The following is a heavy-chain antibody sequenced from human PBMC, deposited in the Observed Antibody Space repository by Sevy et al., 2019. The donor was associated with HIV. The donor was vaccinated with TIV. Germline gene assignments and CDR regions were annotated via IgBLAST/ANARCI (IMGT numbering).Heavy chain of an antibody. CDR3: ARLYPCGGACYDFDS. V-gene: IGHV1-69*13. J-gene: IGHJ4*02. CDR1: GGNFRNYV. D-gene: IGHD2-21*02. Sequence: ASVKVSCKVSGGNFRNYVITWVRQAPGQGLEWMGGIIPTSGTANYAQKFQGRVTIIADESTSTAYMELSSLRSEDTAVYYCARLYPCGGACYDFDSWGQGTLVTVSS. CDR2: IIPTSGTA.